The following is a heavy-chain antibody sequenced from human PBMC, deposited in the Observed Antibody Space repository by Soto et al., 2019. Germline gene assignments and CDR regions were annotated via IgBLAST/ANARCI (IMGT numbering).Heavy chain of an antibody. CDR3: AKLVHYYNSSGLGP. V-gene: IGHV3-21*05. D-gene: IGHD3-22*01. Sequence: PGGSLRLSCAASGFTFSSYSMNWVRQAPGKGPEWISYIGPSHNDIGYAASVKGRFTISRDNAKNSLYLQMNSLRAEDTALYYCAKLVHYYNSSGLGPWGQGTLVTVSS. CDR2: IGPSHNDI. CDR1: GFTFSSYS. J-gene: IGHJ5*02.